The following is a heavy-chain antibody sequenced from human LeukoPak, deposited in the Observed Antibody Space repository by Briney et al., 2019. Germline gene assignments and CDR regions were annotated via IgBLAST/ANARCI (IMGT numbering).Heavy chain of an antibody. Sequence: GGSLRLSCAASGMNLSANYMTWIRQAPGKGLEGVSLIYGAGAAYYAESVGGRFIISRDNSKNTLFLQMNSLRAEDTAVYYCVSSTGQQLIPYDYWGQGTHVAVSS. CDR1: GMNLSANY. D-gene: IGHD6-13*01. CDR2: IYGAGAA. V-gene: IGHV3-66*02. CDR3: VSSTGQQLIPYDY. J-gene: IGHJ4*02.